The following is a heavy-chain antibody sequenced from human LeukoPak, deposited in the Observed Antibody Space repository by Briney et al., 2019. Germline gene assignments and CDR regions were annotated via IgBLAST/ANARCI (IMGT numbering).Heavy chain of an antibody. D-gene: IGHD6-6*01. CDR1: GFTFGSYA. CDR2: ISGSGGST. Sequence: GGSLRLSCAASGFTFGSYAMSWVRQAPRKGLEWVSAISGSGGSTYYADSVKGRFTISRDNSKNTVYLQMNSLRAEDTAVYYCAKDQFRSSFEIRLDAFDIWGQGTMVTVSS. V-gene: IGHV3-23*01. CDR3: AKDQFRSSFEIRLDAFDI. J-gene: IGHJ3*02.